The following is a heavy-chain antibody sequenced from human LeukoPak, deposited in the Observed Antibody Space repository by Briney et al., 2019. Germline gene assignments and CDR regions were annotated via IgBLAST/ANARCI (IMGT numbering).Heavy chain of an antibody. CDR1: GFTFDDYG. CDR2: INWNGGGT. V-gene: IGHV3-20*04. Sequence: AGGSLRLSCAASGFTFDDYGMSWVRQVPGKGLEWVSGINWNGGGTGYADSVKGRFTISRDNAKNSLYLQMNSLRAEDTAVYYCARGLYEISGLKWDYWGQGTLVTVSS. CDR3: ARGLYEISGLKWDY. D-gene: IGHD3-22*01. J-gene: IGHJ4*02.